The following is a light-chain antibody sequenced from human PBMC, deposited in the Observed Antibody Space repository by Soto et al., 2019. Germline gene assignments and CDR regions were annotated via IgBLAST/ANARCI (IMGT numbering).Light chain of an antibody. CDR2: DVS. V-gene: IGLV2-14*03. CDR3: SSYTSSSTLV. J-gene: IGLJ1*01. CDR1: SSDVGAYDY. Sequence: QSVLYQPAYVSRSPGQSITVSYTGTSSDVGAYDYVSWYQHHPGKAPKLMIYDVSYRPSGVSNRFSGSKSGNTASLTISGLQAEDEADYYCSSYTSSSTLVFGTGTKVTVL.